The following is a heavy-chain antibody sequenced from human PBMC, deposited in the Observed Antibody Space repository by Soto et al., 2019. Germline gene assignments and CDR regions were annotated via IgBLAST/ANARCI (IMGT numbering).Heavy chain of an antibody. D-gene: IGHD3-10*01. Sequence: GGSLRLSCAAAGFTFSSFGLHWVRQAPGKGLEWVAVISNDGNNKYYRDSLKGRFTISRDNSKNTLYLQMNGLRTEDTAVYYCAKEMVPDSFPHPMVRGVPSDYWGQGTLVTVSS. J-gene: IGHJ4*02. CDR2: ISNDGNNK. CDR3: AKEMVPDSFPHPMVRGVPSDY. CDR1: GFTFSSFG. V-gene: IGHV3-30*18.